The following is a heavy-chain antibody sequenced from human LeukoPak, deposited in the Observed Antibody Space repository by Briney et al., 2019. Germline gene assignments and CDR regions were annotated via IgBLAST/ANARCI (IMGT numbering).Heavy chain of an antibody. V-gene: IGHV7-4-1*02. CDR3: ARWDYDSSGYALYYFDY. J-gene: IGHJ4*02. CDR1: GYTFTSYA. CDR2: INTYTGNP. Sequence: ASVKVSCQPSGYTFTSYAINWVRQAPGQGIEWMGWINTYTGNPTYAQGFTARFLFSLDTSVSTASLQISSLKAEGTAVYYCARWDYDSSGYALYYFDYWGQGTLVTVSS. D-gene: IGHD3-22*01.